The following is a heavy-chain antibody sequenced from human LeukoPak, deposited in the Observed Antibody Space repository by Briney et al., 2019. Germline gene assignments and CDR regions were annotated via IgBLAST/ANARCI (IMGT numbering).Heavy chain of an antibody. Sequence: GGSLRLSCAASGFTFRNYWMHWVRQAPGKGLVWVSRINGDGTNTSYADSVKGRFTISRDNAKNTLYLQMNSLRAEDTAVYYCARGYSSGSRIDYWGQGTLVTVSS. J-gene: IGHJ4*02. CDR2: INGDGTNT. D-gene: IGHD3-22*01. CDR1: GFTFRNYW. CDR3: ARGYSSGSRIDY. V-gene: IGHV3-74*01.